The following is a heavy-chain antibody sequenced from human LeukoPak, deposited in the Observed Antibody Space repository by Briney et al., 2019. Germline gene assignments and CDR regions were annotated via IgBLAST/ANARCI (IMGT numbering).Heavy chain of an antibody. V-gene: IGHV3-64D*06. CDR1: GFTFSTYV. J-gene: IGHJ4*02. Sequence: GGSLRLSGSVSGFTFSTYVMHWVRQAPGKGLEYVSAISSNGDNTYYADSVKGRFTISRDNSKNTLYLQMSSLRADDTAVYYCVRGTGYWGQGTLVTVSS. CDR2: ISSNGDNT. CDR3: VRGTGY.